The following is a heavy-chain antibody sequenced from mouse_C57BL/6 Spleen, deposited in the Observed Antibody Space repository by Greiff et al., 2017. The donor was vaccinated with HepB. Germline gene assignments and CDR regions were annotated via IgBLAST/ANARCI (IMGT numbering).Heavy chain of an antibody. CDR3: ARNWDWGAMDF. D-gene: IGHD4-1*01. J-gene: IGHJ4*01. Sequence: VQLQQPGAELVRPGSSVKLSCKASGYTFTSYWMDLVKQRPGQGLEWIGNIYPSDSETHYNQKFKDKATLTVDKSSSTAYMQLSSLTSEDSAVYYCARNWDWGAMDFWGQGTSVTVSS. CDR1: GYTFTSYW. CDR2: IYPSDSET. V-gene: IGHV1-61*01.